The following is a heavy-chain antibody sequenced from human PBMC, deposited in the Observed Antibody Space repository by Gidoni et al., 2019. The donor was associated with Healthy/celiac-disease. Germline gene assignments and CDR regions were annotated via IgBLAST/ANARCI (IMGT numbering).Heavy chain of an antibody. V-gene: IGHV3-30-3*01. Sequence: QVQLVESGGGVVQPGRSLRLSCAASGFTFSSYAMHWVRQAPAKGLEWVAVISYDGSNKYYADSVKGRFTISRDNSKNTLYLQMNSLRAEDTAVYYCARDSSGYRGINYFDYWGQGTLVTVSS. CDR2: ISYDGSNK. D-gene: IGHD3-22*01. CDR1: GFTFSSYA. J-gene: IGHJ4*02. CDR3: ARDSSGYRGINYFDY.